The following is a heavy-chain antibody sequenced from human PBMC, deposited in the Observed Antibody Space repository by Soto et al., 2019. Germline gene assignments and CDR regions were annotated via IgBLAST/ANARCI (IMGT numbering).Heavy chain of an antibody. Sequence: SETLSLTCAVYGGSFSGYYWSWIRQPPGKGLEWIGEINHSGSTNYNPSLKSRVTISVDTSKNQFSLKLSSVTAADTAVYYCASIAVAGTWLPKYYFDYRGQGTLVTVSS. CDR1: GGSFSGYY. D-gene: IGHD6-19*01. V-gene: IGHV4-34*01. CDR2: INHSGST. CDR3: ASIAVAGTWLPKYYFDY. J-gene: IGHJ4*02.